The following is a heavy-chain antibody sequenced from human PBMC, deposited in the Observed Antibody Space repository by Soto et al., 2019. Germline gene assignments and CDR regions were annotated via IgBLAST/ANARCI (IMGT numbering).Heavy chain of an antibody. D-gene: IGHD2-2*01. CDR2: IIPILGIA. J-gene: IGHJ4*02. CDR1: GGTFSSYT. CDR3: ARDPPPHCSSTSCLFRFDY. V-gene: IGHV1-69*04. Sequence: ASVKVSCKASGGTFSSYTISWVRQAPGQGLEWMGRIIPILGIANYAQKFQGRVTITADKSTSTAYMELSSLRSEDTAVYYCARDPPPHCSSTSCLFRFDYWGQGTLVTVSS.